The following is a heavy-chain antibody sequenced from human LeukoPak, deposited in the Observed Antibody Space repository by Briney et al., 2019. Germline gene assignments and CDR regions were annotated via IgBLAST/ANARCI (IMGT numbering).Heavy chain of an antibody. CDR2: ISADGATI. V-gene: IGHV3-48*03. D-gene: IGHD3-10*01. CDR1: GFDFNIYE. Sequence: GGSLRLSCAASGFDFNIYEMNWVRQAPGKGLEWVSYISADGATIYYADSVKGRFTISRDNMKTSLFLQMSSLRAEDTAVYYCAGSRYPEPQDLYYWGQGALVIVS. J-gene: IGHJ4*02. CDR3: AGSRYPEPQDLYY.